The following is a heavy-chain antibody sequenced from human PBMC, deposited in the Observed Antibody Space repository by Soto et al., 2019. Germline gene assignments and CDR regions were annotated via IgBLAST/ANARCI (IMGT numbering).Heavy chain of an antibody. CDR2: IYYSGST. Sequence: SETLSLTCTVSCGSISSGGYYWSWVRQHPGKGLEWNTYIYYSGSTYYNPSLKSRITISVDTSNNQCSLNLSSVTDADTAWSYCERRDTTIRYGDYMHFSDYWGQGTLVAVSS. J-gene: IGHJ4*02. D-gene: IGHD4-17*01. V-gene: IGHV4-31*03. CDR1: CGSISSGGYY. CDR3: ERRDTTIRYGDYMHFSDY.